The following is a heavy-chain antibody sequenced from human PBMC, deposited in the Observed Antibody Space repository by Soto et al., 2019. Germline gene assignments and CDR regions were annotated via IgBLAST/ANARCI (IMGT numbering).Heavy chain of an antibody. J-gene: IGHJ4*02. D-gene: IGHD6-19*01. CDR1: DGSVSGGNHY. CDR3: APEERHWLAFDY. CDR2: VFKSGGT. Sequence: QVPLQESGPGLVKPSETLSLTCTVSDGSVSGGNHYWSWIRQPPGKGLEWIGYVFKSGGTDYNPSLKSRVSISVDTSTNQFSLQLRSVSAADTAVYYCAPEERHWLAFDYWGQGTQVTVPS. V-gene: IGHV4-61*01.